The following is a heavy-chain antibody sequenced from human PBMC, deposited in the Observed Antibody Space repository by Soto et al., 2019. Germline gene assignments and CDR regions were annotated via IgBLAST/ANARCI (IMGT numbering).Heavy chain of an antibody. CDR1: GGSISSYY. J-gene: IGHJ6*02. D-gene: IGHD5-12*01. V-gene: IGHV4-59*01. CDR3: ARDKVVVGGGYASKYGMDV. Sequence: SETLSLTCTVSGGSISSYYWSWIRQPPGKGLEWIGYIYYSGSTNYNPSLKSRVTISVDTSKNQFSLKLSSVTAADTAVYYCARDKVVVGGGYASKYGMDVWGQGTTVTVSS. CDR2: IYYSGST.